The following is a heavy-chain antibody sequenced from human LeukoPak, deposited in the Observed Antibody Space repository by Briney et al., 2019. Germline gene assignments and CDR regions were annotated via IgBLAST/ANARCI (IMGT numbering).Heavy chain of an antibody. J-gene: IGHJ3*02. CDR1: GFTFSSYT. D-gene: IGHD2-15*01. Sequence: GGSLRLSCAASGFTFSSYTMNWVRQAPGKGLEWVSSISSSSSYIYYADSVKGRFTISRDNAKNSLYLQMNSLRAEDTAVYYCARVGLGGGSWNAFDIWGQGTMVTVSS. CDR3: ARVGLGGGSWNAFDI. CDR2: ISSSSSYI. V-gene: IGHV3-21*01.